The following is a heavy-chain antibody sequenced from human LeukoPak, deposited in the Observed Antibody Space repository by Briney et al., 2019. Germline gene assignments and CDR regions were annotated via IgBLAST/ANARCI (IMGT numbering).Heavy chain of an antibody. CDR2: INPDSGDT. CDR3: ARDPYGDNHLDY. CDR1: GYTFTYYY. D-gene: IGHD4-17*01. J-gene: IGHJ4*02. V-gene: IGHV1-2*02. Sequence: ASVKVSCKASGYTFTYYYIHWVRQAPGQGLEWMGWINPDSGDTKYVQKFQGRVTMTRDTSISTAYIDLSSLSSDDTAVYYCARDPYGDNHLDYWGQGPLVTVSS.